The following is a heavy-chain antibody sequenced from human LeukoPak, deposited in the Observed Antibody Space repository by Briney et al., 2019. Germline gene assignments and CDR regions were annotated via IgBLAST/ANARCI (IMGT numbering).Heavy chain of an antibody. Sequence: GGSLRLSCAASGFTVSSNYMSWVRQAPGKGLEWVSVIYSGGSTCYADSVKGRFTISRDNSKNTLYLQMNSLRAEDTAVYYCARDFEYYFDYWGQGTLVTVSS. CDR2: IYSGGST. V-gene: IGHV3-66*01. CDR3: ARDFEYYFDY. J-gene: IGHJ4*02. CDR1: GFTVSSNY.